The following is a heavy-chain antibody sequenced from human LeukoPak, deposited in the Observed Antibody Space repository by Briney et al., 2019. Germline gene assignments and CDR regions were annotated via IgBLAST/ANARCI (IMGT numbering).Heavy chain of an antibody. Sequence: GGSLRLSCAASRFPFSDHWMTWVRQAPGKRLERVANINQDGSEKYYVDSVKGRFSISRDNAENSLYLQMNSLKVDDTAMYFCAREGYGDYHSWVQGTMVIVSS. CDR2: INQDGSEK. J-gene: IGHJ3*02. D-gene: IGHD4-17*01. V-gene: IGHV3-7*01. CDR1: RFPFSDHW. CDR3: AREGYGDYHS.